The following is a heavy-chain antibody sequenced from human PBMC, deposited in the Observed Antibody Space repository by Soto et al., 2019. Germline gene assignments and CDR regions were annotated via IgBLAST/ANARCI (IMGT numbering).Heavy chain of an antibody. D-gene: IGHD4-4*01. Sequence: QVQLVQSGAEVKKPGASVKVSCKASGYTFTSYDINWVRQATGQGLEWMGWMNPNSGNTGYAQKFPGRVTMTRNTSISTAYMELSSLRSEDTAVYYCSRAPQYSNNVWSDYWGQGTLVTVSS. CDR3: SRAPQYSNNVWSDY. CDR2: MNPNSGNT. V-gene: IGHV1-8*01. CDR1: GYTFTSYD. J-gene: IGHJ4*02.